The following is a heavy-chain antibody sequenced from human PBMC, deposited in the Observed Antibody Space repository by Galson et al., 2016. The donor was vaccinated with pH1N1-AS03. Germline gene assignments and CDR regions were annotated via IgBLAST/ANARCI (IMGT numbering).Heavy chain of an antibody. Sequence: SVKVSCKASGYIFTGFYVHWVRQAPGQGLEWMGWIDPDTGVTNYAQKFQAWVTMTGDTSISTAYMELYGLKSDDTAVYYCARDPRGPCSSATCATTYYFGMDAWGQGTLVPVSS. CDR3: ARDPRGPCSSATCATTYYFGMDA. CDR2: IDPDTGVT. V-gene: IGHV1-2*04. CDR1: GYIFTGFY. J-gene: IGHJ6*02. D-gene: IGHD1-26*01.